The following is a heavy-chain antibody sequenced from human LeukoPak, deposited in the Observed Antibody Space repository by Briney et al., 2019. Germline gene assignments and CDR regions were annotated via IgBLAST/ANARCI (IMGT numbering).Heavy chain of an antibody. D-gene: IGHD2-8*02. CDR1: GGSITTYY. J-gene: IGHJ4*02. Sequence: SETLSLTCTVSGGSITTYYWSWIRQPPGKGLEWIGYMYHSGITHYNPSLKSRVFISVDTSKNQFSLRLNSVTAADTAVYYCARDSCTGGGCRDYWGQGTLVTVFS. CDR3: ARDSCTGGGCRDY. CDR2: MYHSGIT. V-gene: IGHV4-59*01.